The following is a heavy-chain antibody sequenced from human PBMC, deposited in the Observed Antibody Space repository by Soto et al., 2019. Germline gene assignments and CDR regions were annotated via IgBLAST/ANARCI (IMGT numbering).Heavy chain of an antibody. D-gene: IGHD5-12*01. J-gene: IGHJ4*02. CDR1: GVPRSHA. CDR3: AKAQGVATIKSNFDY. Sequence: EVQLLESGGGLVQPGGSLRLSCVVSGVPRSHAMDRVRQAPGQGLEWVAGIRGGGDTAYYPDSVRGRFTISRDNSKNTVYLQIDHLRDDDTAVYYCAKAQGVATIKSNFDYWGQGTLVTVSS. V-gene: IGHV3-23*01. CDR2: IRGGGDTA.